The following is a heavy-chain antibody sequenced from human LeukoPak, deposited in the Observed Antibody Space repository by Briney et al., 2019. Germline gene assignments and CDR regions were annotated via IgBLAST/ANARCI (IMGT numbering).Heavy chain of an antibody. CDR3: ARSGSSGNYLGY. CDR2: IYPFESDT. Sequence: GESLKISCKASGYSFTSYWIGWVRQMPGKGLEWMGLIYPFESDTRYSPSFQGQVTMSVDKSINTAYLQWHSLKASDTAMYYCARSGSSGNYLGYWGQGTLVTVSS. V-gene: IGHV5-51*01. J-gene: IGHJ4*02. D-gene: IGHD3-10*01. CDR1: GYSFTSYW.